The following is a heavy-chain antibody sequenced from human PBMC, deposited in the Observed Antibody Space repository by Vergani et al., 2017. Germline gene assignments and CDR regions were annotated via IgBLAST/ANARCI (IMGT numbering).Heavy chain of an antibody. D-gene: IGHD3-3*01. J-gene: IGHJ4*02. Sequence: EVQLLESGGGLVQPGGSLRLSCVASGFPFSSYAMSWVRQAPGKGLECVSAISGSGGSTYYADSVKGRFTISRDNSKNTLYLQMNSLRAEDTAVYYCAKTSNYDFWSGYYMGLDYWGQGTLVTVSS. CDR3: AKTSNYDFWSGYYMGLDY. V-gene: IGHV3-23*01. CDR2: ISGSGGST. CDR1: GFPFSSYA.